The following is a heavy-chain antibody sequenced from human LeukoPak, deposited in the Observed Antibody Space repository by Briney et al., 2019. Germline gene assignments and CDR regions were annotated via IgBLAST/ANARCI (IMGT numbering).Heavy chain of an antibody. CDR3: AKYKYNTASWPFDL. CDR2: ITTSSGDNT. V-gene: IGHV3-23*01. J-gene: IGHJ5*02. Sequence: PGGSLRLSCAVSGFMFSSTTMRWVRQPPGKGLEWVSSITTSSGDNTYYADSVKGRFTISRDNSKNTLYLQMNSLRAEDTAIYYCAKYKYNTASWPFDLWGQGALVTVSS. D-gene: IGHD1-14*01. CDR1: GFMFSSTT.